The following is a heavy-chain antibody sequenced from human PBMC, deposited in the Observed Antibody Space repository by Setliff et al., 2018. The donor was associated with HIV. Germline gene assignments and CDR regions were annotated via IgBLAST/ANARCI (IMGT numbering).Heavy chain of an antibody. V-gene: IGHV4-34*01. D-gene: IGHD6-19*01. J-gene: IGHJ4*02. CDR3: ARGIYSSGWWGDYYFDF. CDR1: GGSFSGYY. CDR2: INHSRST. Sequence: LSLTCAVYGGSFSGYYWSWIRQPPGKGLEWIGEINHSRSTNYNPSLKSRVTISVDTSKNQFSLKLSSVTAADTAVYYCARGIYSSGWWGDYYFDFWGQGTLVTVSS.